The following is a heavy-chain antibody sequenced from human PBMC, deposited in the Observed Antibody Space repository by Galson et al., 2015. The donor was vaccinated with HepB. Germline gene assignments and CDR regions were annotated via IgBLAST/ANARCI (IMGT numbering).Heavy chain of an antibody. J-gene: IGHJ6*03. CDR2: ISYDGSNK. D-gene: IGHD6-19*01. Sequence: SLRLSCAASGFTFSSYGMHWVRQAPGKGLEWVAVISYDGSNKYYADSVKGRFTISRDNSKNTLYLQMNSLRAEDTAVYYCAREAKQWLTQGYYYYYYMDVWGKGTTVTVSS. CDR1: GFTFSSYG. CDR3: AREAKQWLTQGYYYYYYMDV. V-gene: IGHV3-30*03.